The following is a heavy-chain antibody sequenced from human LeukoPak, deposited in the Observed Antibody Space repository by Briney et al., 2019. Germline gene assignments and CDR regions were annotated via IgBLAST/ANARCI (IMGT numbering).Heavy chain of an antibody. Sequence: ASVKVSCKASGYTFTSYGISWVRQAPGQGLEWMGWISAYNGNTNYAQKFQGRVTMTRDTSISTAYMELSRLRSDDTAVYYCARSYYDFWSGYYSDYYYMDVWGKGTTVTVSS. CDR2: ISAYNGNT. J-gene: IGHJ6*03. V-gene: IGHV1-18*01. CDR3: ARSYYDFWSGYYSDYYYMDV. D-gene: IGHD3-3*01. CDR1: GYTFTSYG.